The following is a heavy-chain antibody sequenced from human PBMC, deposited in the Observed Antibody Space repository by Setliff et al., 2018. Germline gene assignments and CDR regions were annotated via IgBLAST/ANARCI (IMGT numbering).Heavy chain of an antibody. J-gene: IGHJ4*02. CDR3: ARGRYCSSGSCYFDY. D-gene: IGHD2-15*01. CDR2: INQDGSEK. CDR1: GFTFTTYW. Sequence: GGSLRLSCAASGFTFTTYWMSYIRQAPGKGLEWVANINQDGSEKYYVDSVKCRFTISRDNAKNALYLEMNSLRAEDTAVHYCARGRYCSSGSCYFDYWGQGRLVTVSS. V-gene: IGHV3-7*01.